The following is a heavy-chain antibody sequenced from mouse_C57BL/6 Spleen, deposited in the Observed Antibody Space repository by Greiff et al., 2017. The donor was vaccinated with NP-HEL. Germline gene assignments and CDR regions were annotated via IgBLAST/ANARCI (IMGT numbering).Heavy chain of an antibody. CDR2: IDPETGGT. CDR1: GYTFTDYE. CDR3: SYYGSSLDY. Sequence: QVQLQQSGAELVRPGASVTLSCKASGYTFTDYEMHWVKQTPVHGLEWIGPIDPETGGTASNQTFKCKAILTVDQSSITASMELRSLPSEASAVYYCSYYGSSLDYWGQGTTLTVSS. D-gene: IGHD1-1*01. V-gene: IGHV1-15*01. J-gene: IGHJ2*01.